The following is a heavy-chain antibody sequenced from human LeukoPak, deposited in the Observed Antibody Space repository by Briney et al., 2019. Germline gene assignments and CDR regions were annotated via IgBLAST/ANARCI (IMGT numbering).Heavy chain of an antibody. J-gene: IGHJ4*02. V-gene: IGHV3-48*02. CDR3: ARSLLLGTSVDY. CDR1: GFTFSSFS. CDR2: ISGSSSTI. Sequence: GGSLRLSCAASGFTFSSFSMNWVRQAPGKGLEWVSYISGSSSTIYYADSVRGRFTISRDNAKNSLYLQMNSLRDEDTAVYYCARSLLLGTSVDYWGQGTLVTVSS. D-gene: IGHD3-22*01.